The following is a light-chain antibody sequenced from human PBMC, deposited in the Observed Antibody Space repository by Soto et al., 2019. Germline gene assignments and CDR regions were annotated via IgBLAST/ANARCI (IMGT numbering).Light chain of an antibody. J-gene: IGKJ3*01. Sequence: IVLTQSPGTLSLSPGQRATLSCRASQSVSSNSVVWYQQKPGQAPRLLIYGACNTAIGISYRCGGSKSGRDFTLNISRLEHEDFAIYYCLEYGNSPFTFGPGTNVEI. CDR1: QSVSSNS. CDR3: LEYGNSPFT. CDR2: GAC. V-gene: IGKV3-20*01.